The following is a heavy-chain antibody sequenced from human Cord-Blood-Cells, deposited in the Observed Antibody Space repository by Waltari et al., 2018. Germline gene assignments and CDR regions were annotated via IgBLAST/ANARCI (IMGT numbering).Heavy chain of an antibody. Sequence: QVQLVQSGAEVKKPGSSVKVSCKASGGTFSSYAISWVRQAPGQGLVWRGGIIPIFGTENYTQKIQGRVTITADESTSTAYMGLSSLRSEETAVYYCARVTGDLTQAFDIWGQGTMVTVSS. D-gene: IGHD7-27*01. CDR2: IIPIFGTE. CDR1: GGTFSSYA. J-gene: IGHJ3*02. CDR3: ARVTGDLTQAFDI. V-gene: IGHV1-69*01.